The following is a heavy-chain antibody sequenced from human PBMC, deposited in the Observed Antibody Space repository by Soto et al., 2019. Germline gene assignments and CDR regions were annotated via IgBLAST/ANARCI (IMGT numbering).Heavy chain of an antibody. CDR1: GFTFSSYA. V-gene: IGHV3-30-3*01. D-gene: IGHD3-22*01. Sequence: PGGSLRLSCAASGFTFSSYAMHWVRQAPGKGLEWVAVISYDGSNKYYADSVKGRFTISRDNSKNTLYLQMNSLRAEDTAVYYCARDWDYYDSSGYHPHWGQGTLVTVSS. CDR3: ARDWDYYDSSGYHPH. CDR2: ISYDGSNK. J-gene: IGHJ4*02.